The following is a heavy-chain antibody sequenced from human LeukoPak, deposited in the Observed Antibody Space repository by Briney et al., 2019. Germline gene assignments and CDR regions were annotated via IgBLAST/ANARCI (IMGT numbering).Heavy chain of an antibody. Sequence: SETLSLTCTVSGGSISSYYWSWIRQPPGKGLEWVGYIYYSGSTNYNPSLKSRVTISVDTSKNQFSLKPSSVTAADTAVYYCARPKEMATILPFDYWGQGTLVTVSS. D-gene: IGHD5-24*01. CDR2: IYYSGST. CDR1: GGSISSYY. J-gene: IGHJ4*02. CDR3: ARPKEMATILPFDY. V-gene: IGHV4-59*08.